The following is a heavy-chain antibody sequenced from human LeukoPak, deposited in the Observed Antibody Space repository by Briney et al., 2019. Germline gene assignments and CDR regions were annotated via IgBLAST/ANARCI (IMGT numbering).Heavy chain of an antibody. J-gene: IGHJ3*02. Sequence: PGGSLRLSCAASGFTFSSYGMHWVRQAPGKGLEWVAVIWYDGSNKYYADSVKGRFTISRDNSKNTLYLQMNSLRAEDTAVYYCAKDGSDLDAFDIWGQGTMVTVSS. V-gene: IGHV3-30*02. D-gene: IGHD2-21*02. CDR3: AKDGSDLDAFDI. CDR1: GFTFSSYG. CDR2: IWYDGSNK.